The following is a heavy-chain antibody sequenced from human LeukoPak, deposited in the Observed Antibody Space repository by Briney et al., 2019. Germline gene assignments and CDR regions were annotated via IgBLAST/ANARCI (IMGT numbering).Heavy chain of an antibody. J-gene: IGHJ4*02. V-gene: IGHV1-46*01. CDR3: ARYSLGYYDSSGYYNFDY. Sequence: GASVKVSCKASGYTFTSYYMHWVRQAPGQGLEWMGIINPSGGSTSYAQKFQGRVTMTRDTSTSTVYMELSSLRSEDTAVYYCARYSLGYYDSSGYYNFDYWGQGTLVTVSS. D-gene: IGHD3-22*01. CDR2: INPSGGST. CDR1: GYTFTSYY.